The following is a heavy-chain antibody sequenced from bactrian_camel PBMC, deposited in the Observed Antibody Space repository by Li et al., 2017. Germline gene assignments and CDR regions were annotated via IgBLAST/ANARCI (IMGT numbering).Heavy chain of an antibody. D-gene: IGHD1*01. CDR3: AARRTGTMDWTRALRCGVQADFAY. V-gene: IGHV3S54*01. CDR2: VGTGGGKP. J-gene: IGHJ6*01. CDR1: GGPYNSNC. Sequence: QLVESGGGAVSTGGSLTLSCTVRGGPYNSNCVAWFRQAPGKEREVLAGVGTGGGKPWYADSAKGRFTISQDLATHTVSLQLNSLISEDIAVYFCAARRTGTMDWTRALRCGVQADFAYWGHGTQVTVS.